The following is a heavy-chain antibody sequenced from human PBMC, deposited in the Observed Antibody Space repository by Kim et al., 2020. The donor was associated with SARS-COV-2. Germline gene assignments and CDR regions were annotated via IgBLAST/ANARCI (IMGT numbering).Heavy chain of an antibody. CDR2: IYYSGST. J-gene: IGHJ4*01. Sequence: SETLSLTCTVSGGSISSSSYYWGWIRQPPGKGLEWIGSIYYSGSTYYNPSLKSRVTISVDTSKNQFSLKLSSVTAADTAVYYCARLTPSLYRAVADNFD. CDR3: ARLTPSLYRAVADNFD. V-gene: IGHV4-39*01. CDR1: GGSISSSSYY. D-gene: IGHD6-19*01.